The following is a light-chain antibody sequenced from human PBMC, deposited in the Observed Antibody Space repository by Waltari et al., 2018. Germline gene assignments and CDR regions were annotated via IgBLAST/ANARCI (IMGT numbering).Light chain of an antibody. Sequence: DIQITQSPSTLSVSVGDRVTITCRASQGITDWLAWYQQSPGKAPKLLIYKTSTLKTGVPSRFSGTGSGTEFTLSISTLQPDDFVTYYCQQYNSYPWTFGQGTKVELK. CDR2: KTS. CDR3: QQYNSYPWT. V-gene: IGKV1-5*03. J-gene: IGKJ1*01. CDR1: QGITDW.